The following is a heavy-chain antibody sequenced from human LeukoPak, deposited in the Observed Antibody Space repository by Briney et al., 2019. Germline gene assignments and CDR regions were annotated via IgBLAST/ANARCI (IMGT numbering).Heavy chain of an antibody. CDR3: ARGGARSFDY. V-gene: IGHV4-4*02. CDR1: GVSISSNLW. Sequence: PSGTVSLTCAVSGVSISSNLWWTWVRQPPGKGLEWIAEIHHSGSINYNPSLKSRVTISVDKAKNQFSLNLNSVAAAATDVYYCARGGARSFDYWGQGTLVTVSS. J-gene: IGHJ4*02. CDR2: IHHSGSI. D-gene: IGHD3-10*01.